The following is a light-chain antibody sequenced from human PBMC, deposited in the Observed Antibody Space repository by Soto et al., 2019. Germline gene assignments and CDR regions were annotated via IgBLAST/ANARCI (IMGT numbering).Light chain of an antibody. CDR1: QSVRSY. J-gene: IGKJ5*01. V-gene: IGKV3-11*01. Sequence: EIVLTQSPATLSLFPGERATLSCRASQSVRSYLAWYQQKPGQAPRLLLYDASNRATGIPARFSGSGSGTDFTLTISSLEPEDFAVYYCQQRSNWITFGQGTRLEIE. CDR3: QQRSNWIT. CDR2: DAS.